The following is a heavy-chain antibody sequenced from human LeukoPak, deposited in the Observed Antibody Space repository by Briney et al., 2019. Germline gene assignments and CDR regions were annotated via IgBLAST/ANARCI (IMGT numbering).Heavy chain of an antibody. CDR2: IYSSGST. Sequence: SDTLSLTCTVSGGSISGYYWSWIQQPPGKGLEWIGFIYSSGSTKYSPSLKSRVTISLDTSKNQFSLRLSSVTAADTAMYYCARRGDFDTWGQGTLVTVSS. V-gene: IGHV4-4*09. J-gene: IGHJ5*02. D-gene: IGHD2-21*01. CDR3: ARRGDFDT. CDR1: GGSISGYY.